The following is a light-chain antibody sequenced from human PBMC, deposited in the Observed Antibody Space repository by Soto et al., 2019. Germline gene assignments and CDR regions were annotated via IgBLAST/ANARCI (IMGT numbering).Light chain of an antibody. CDR3: QQYFSFPWT. V-gene: IGKV4-1*01. CDR2: WAS. J-gene: IGKJ1*01. CDR1: QSVLYSSNNKNY. Sequence: DIVMTXSPDSLAVSXXXXXTINCKSSQSVLYSSNNKNYLAWYQQRPGQPPNLLIYWASTRESGVPDRFSGSGSGTDFTLTISSLQAEDVAIYYCQQYFSFPWTFGQGTKVEIK.